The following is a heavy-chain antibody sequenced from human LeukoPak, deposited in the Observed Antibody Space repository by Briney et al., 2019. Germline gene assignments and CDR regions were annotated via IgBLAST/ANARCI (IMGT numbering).Heavy chain of an antibody. CDR3: AKDRIRGIAAAGFDY. CDR2: ISSSGGST. V-gene: IGHV3-23*01. D-gene: IGHD6-13*01. CDR1: GFTFSNYV. Sequence: PGGSLRLSCAASGFTFSNYVMSWVRQAPGKGLEWVSGISSSGGSTHYADSVKGRFTISRDNSKNTLYLQMNSLRAEDMALYYCAKDRIRGIAAAGFDYWGQGTLVTVSS. J-gene: IGHJ4*02.